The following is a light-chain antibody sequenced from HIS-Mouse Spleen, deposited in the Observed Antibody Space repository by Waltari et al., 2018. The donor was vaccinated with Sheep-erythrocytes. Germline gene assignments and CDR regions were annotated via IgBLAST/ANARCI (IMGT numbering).Light chain of an antibody. CDR2: LGS. CDR3: MQALQTPRLT. J-gene: IGKJ4*01. V-gene: IGKV2-28*01. CDR1: QSLLHSNGYNY. Sequence: DIVMTQSPLSLPVTPGEPASISCRSSQSLLHSNGYNYLDWYLQKPGQAPQLLIYLGSNRASGGPDRFSGSGSGTDFTLEISRVEAEDVGVYYCMQALQTPRLTFGGGTK.